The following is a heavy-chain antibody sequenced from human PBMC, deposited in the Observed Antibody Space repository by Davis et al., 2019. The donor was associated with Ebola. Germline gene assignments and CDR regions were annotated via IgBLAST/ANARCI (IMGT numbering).Heavy chain of an antibody. J-gene: IGHJ4*02. D-gene: IGHD6-6*01. Sequence: GGSLRLSCAASGFTFRRFAMAWVRQAPGKGLEWVATSSFSYTTYYAASVRGRFTISRDNSKDTLYLQMDNLRAEDTAVYFCAKGTSWIAAQFDNWGQGTLVSVSS. CDR1: GFTFRRFA. CDR2: SSFSYTT. CDR3: AKGTSWIAAQFDN. V-gene: IGHV3-23*01.